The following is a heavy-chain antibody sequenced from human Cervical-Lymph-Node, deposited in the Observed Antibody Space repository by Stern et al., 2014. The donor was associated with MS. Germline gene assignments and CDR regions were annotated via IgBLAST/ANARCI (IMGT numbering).Heavy chain of an antibody. D-gene: IGHD6-13*01. Sequence: VQLVQSGAEVTKPGSSVKVSCKASGGTFSKFPSSWVRQAPGQGLEWMGGIFPVFGTPTYAQEFRGRLTITADVSTRTVYMELSSLRSDDTADYYCALSSETSDRWYSLGYDLWGQGTLVTVSS. J-gene: IGHJ5*02. CDR3: ALSSETSDRWYSLGYDL. CDR2: IFPVFGTP. CDR1: GGTFSKFP. V-gene: IGHV1-69*01.